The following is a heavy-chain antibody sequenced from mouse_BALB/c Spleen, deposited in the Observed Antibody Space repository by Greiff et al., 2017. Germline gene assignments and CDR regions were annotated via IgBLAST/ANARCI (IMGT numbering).Heavy chain of an antibody. J-gene: IGHJ4*01. CDR2: IWAGGST. D-gene: IGHD2-10*01. CDR3: ARERPSYYGNYGYAMDY. Sequence: QVQLQQSGPGLVAPSQSLSITCTVSGFSLTSYGVHWVRQPPGKGLEWLGVIWAGGSTNYNSALMSRLSISKDNSKSQVFLKMNSLQTDDTAMYYCARERPSYYGNYGYAMDYWGQGTSVTVSS. CDR1: GFSLTSYG. V-gene: IGHV2-9*02.